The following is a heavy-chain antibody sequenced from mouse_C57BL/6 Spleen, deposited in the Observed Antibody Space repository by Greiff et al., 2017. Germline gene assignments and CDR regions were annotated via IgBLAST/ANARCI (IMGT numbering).Heavy chain of an antibody. Sequence: VQLQQPGAELVKPGASVKLSCKASGYTFTSYWMQWVKQRPGQGLEWIGEIDPSDSYTNYNQKFKGKATLTVDTSSSTAYMQLSSLPSEDSAVYYCARYDGYYGDYAMDYWGQGTSVTVSS. CDR1: GYTFTSYW. V-gene: IGHV1-50*01. J-gene: IGHJ4*01. CDR3: ARYDGYYGDYAMDY. CDR2: IDPSDSYT. D-gene: IGHD2-3*01.